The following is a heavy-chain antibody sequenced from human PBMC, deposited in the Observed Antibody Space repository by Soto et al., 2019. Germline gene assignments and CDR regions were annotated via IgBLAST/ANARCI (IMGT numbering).Heavy chain of an antibody. CDR1: GYAFIAYH. CDR2: INPNSGGT. Sequence: QVQLLQSGAEVKKPGASVKVSCKASGYAFIAYHMHWVRQAPGQGLEWMGWINPNSGGTNFAQKFQDWITMIRDTSINTVYMELRRLKSDDTAVYYCARGQGSGWYEDLDYWGQGTLVTVSS. CDR3: ARGQGSGWYEDLDY. D-gene: IGHD6-19*01. J-gene: IGHJ4*02. V-gene: IGHV1-2*04.